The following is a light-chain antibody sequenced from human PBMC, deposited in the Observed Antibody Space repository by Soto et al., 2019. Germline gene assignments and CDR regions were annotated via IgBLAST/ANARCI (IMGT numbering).Light chain of an antibody. Sequence: EIVLTQSPGTLSLSPGERATLSCRASQSVSSSYLAWYQQKPGQAPRLLIYGASSRATGIPDRFSGSGSGTDFTLTISRLEPEDVAVYYCQQYGSSVLTFGGGTKVDIK. V-gene: IGKV3-20*01. J-gene: IGKJ4*01. CDR3: QQYGSSVLT. CDR1: QSVSSSY. CDR2: GAS.